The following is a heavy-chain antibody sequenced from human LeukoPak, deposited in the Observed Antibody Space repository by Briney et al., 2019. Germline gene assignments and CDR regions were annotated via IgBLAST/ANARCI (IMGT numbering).Heavy chain of an antibody. J-gene: IGHJ3*02. CDR1: GFALSGPG. V-gene: IGHV3-73*01. Sequence: GGSLKLSCAASGFALSGPGVHWVRQASGKGLEWVGRIRSRDINYATEYVESVKGRFSISRDDSKNTAYLEMNSLKTEDTAVYYCTRLRETPSVVQAFDIWGQGTVVTVSS. CDR3: TRLRETPSVVQAFDI. CDR2: IRSRDINYAT. D-gene: IGHD3-10*02.